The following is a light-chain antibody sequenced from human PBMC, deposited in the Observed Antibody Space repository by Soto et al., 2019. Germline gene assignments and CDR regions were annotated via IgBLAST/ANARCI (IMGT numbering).Light chain of an antibody. J-gene: IGLJ2*01. CDR2: EVG. CDR1: SSDVGGYNY. Sequence: QSALTQPPSASGSPGQSITISCTGTSSDVGGYNYVSWYQQHPGKAPKLMIYEVGKRPSEVGDRFAGSKSGNTASLTISRLEVEDEADDDCSSYSCGNRTCVVFGGGTKLTVL. CDR3: SSYSCGNRTCVV. V-gene: IGLV2-8*01.